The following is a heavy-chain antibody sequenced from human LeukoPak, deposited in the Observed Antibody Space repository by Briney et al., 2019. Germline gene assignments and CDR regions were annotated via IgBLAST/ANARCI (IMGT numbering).Heavy chain of an antibody. Sequence: SETLSLTCAVYGGSFSGYYWSWIRQPPGKGLEWIGEINHSGSTNYNPSLKSRVTISVDTSKNQFSQKLRSVTAADTAVYYCARDLVTVTKGFDIWGQGTMVSVSS. CDR1: GGSFSGYY. V-gene: IGHV4-34*01. D-gene: IGHD4-17*01. CDR3: ARDLVTVTKGFDI. J-gene: IGHJ3*02. CDR2: INHSGST.